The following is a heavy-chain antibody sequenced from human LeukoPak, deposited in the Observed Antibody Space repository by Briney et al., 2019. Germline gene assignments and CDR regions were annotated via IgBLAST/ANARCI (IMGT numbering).Heavy chain of an antibody. D-gene: IGHD3-10*01. CDR2: ISGYKGNT. CDR1: GYIFTTYG. Sequence: GASVKVSCKASGYIFTTYGISWVRQAPGQGLEWMGLISGYKGNTKYAQKLQGRFALTTHTSTSTAYMELRSLRSDDTAVYYCARDQHYYGLGSFYDGAFYGMDVWGQGTALTVS. CDR3: ARDQHYYGLGSFYDGAFYGMDV. J-gene: IGHJ6*02. V-gene: IGHV1-18*01.